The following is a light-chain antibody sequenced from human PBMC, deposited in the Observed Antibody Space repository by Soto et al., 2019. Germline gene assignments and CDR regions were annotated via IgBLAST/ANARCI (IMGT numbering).Light chain of an antibody. CDR3: SSYTRSNTVL. CDR1: SSDVGGYNF. V-gene: IGLV2-14*01. J-gene: IGLJ2*01. CDR2: EVS. Sequence: QSALTQPASVSGSPGQSITISCTGTSSDVGGYNFVSWYQHHPGKAPKLMIYEVSNRPSGVSNRFSGSKSGNTASLTISGLHAEDEADYYCSSYTRSNTVLFGGGTKLTVL.